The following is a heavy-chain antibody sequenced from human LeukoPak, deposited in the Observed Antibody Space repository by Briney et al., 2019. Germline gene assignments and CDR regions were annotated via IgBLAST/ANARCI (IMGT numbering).Heavy chain of an antibody. J-gene: IGHJ5*02. CDR2: INHSGST. V-gene: IGHV4-34*01. CDR1: GGSFSGYS. D-gene: IGHD3-16*01. CDR3: ARGRLLMWFDP. Sequence: SETLSLACAVYGGSFSGYSWSWIRQPPGKGLEWIGEINHSGSTNYNPSLKSRVTISVDTSKKQFSLKLSSVTAADTAVYYCARGRLLMWFDPWGQGTLVTVSS.